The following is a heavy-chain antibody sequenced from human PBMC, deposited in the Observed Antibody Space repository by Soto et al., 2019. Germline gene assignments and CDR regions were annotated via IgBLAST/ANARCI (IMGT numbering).Heavy chain of an antibody. Sequence: PGGSLRLSCAASGFTFSSYGMHWVRQAPGKGLEWVAVIWFDGSNKFYANSVKGRFTISRDNSKNTVSLQMNSLRDEDSAAYYCATTGPYWGQGT. CDR1: GFTFSSYG. J-gene: IGHJ4*02. CDR2: IWFDGSNK. CDR3: ATTGPY. V-gene: IGHV3-33*01.